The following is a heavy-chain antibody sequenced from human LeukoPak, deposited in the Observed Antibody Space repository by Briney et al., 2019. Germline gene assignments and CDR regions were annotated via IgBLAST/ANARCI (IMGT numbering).Heavy chain of an antibody. D-gene: IGHD3-10*01. CDR3: ARSPLGGFGAYYFDY. CDR1: GFTFSIYW. CDR2: IKQDGSEK. J-gene: IGHJ4*02. V-gene: IGHV3-7*01. Sequence: GGSLRLSCAASGFTFSIYWMSWVRQAPGKGLEWVANIKQDGSEKYYVDSVKGRFTISRDNPKNSLYLQMNSLRAEDTAVYYCARSPLGGFGAYYFDYWGQGTLVTVSS.